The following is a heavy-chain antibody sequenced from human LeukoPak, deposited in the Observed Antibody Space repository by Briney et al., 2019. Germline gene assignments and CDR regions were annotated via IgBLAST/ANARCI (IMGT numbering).Heavy chain of an antibody. CDR1: GFTFSSYS. CDR2: ISSSSSYI. CDR3: ASFTYYDFWSGYYTSYYYYYMDV. D-gene: IGHD3-3*01. J-gene: IGHJ6*03. V-gene: IGHV3-21*04. Sequence: GGSLRLSCAASGFTFSSYSMNWVRQAPGKGLEWVSSISSSSSYIYYADSVKGRFTISRDNAKNSLYLQMNSLRAEDTAVYYCASFTYYDFWSGYYTSYYYYYMDVWGKGTTVTVSS.